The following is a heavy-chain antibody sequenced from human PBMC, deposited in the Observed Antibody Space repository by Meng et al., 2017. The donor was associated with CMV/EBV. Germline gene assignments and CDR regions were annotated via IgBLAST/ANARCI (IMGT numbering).Heavy chain of an antibody. D-gene: IGHD2-2*01. CDR3: ARGAHCSSTSCYNI. J-gene: IGHJ4*02. CDR2: INHSGST. CDR1: GGSFSGYY. Sequence: SETLSLTCAVYGGSFSGYYWSWIRQPPGKGLEWIGEINHSGSTNYNPSLKSRVTISVDTSKNQFSLKLSSVTAAETAVYCCARGAHCSSTSCYNIWGQGTLVTVSS. V-gene: IGHV4-34*01.